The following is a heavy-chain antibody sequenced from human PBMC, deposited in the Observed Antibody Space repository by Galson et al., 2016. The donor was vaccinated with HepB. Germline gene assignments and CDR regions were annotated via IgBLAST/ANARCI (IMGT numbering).Heavy chain of an antibody. CDR1: GFSLTTSGVG. J-gene: IGHJ3*02. Sequence: PALVKPTQTLTLTCTCSGFSLTTSGVGVAWIRQPPGKALEWLAPISWNYDQRYSPSLKSRLTITKDTSKNQVVLTMTNMDPVDTAPYYCAHRPSYYGSGSTSFDIWGQGTMVTVSS. CDR2: ISWNYDQ. D-gene: IGHD3-10*01. V-gene: IGHV2-5*01. CDR3: AHRPSYYGSGSTSFDI.